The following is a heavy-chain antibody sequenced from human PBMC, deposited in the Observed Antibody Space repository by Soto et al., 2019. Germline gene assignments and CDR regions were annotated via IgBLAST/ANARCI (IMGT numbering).Heavy chain of an antibody. V-gene: IGHV3-11*01. CDR2: ISSSGSTI. D-gene: IGHD6-19*01. CDR3: ARKKAWTRERLAVYAHGMEV. Sequence: QVQLVESGGDLVKPGGSLRLSCAASGFTFSDSYMSWIRQAPAKGLEWLSYISSSGSTIYYADSVKGRFTISRDNAKNSLYLQMNTLRAEDPAVYYCARKKAWTRERLAVYAHGMEVWGQGTTVTVSS. J-gene: IGHJ6*02. CDR1: GFTFSDSY.